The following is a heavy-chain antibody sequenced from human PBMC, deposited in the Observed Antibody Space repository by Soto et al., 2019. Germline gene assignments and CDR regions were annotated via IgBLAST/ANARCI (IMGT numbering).Heavy chain of an antibody. CDR3: AKDLPDPAYY. Sequence: GGSLRLSCAASGFTFSSCVMSWVRQAPGKGLEWVSAISGSGDSTYYADSVKGRFTISRDNSKNTLYLQMNSLRAADTAVYYCAKDLPDPAYYWGQGTLVTGSS. CDR1: GFTFSSCV. V-gene: IGHV3-23*01. CDR2: ISGSGDST. J-gene: IGHJ4*02.